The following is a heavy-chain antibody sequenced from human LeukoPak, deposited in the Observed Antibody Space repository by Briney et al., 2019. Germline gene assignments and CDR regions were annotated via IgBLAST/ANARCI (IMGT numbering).Heavy chain of an antibody. CDR3: AKADGGYRSPDY. Sequence: GGSLRLSCTTSKFNFNSYGMTWVRQAPGKGLEWVSSISGSGGSTQYAASVQGRFTISRDNSKNTLYLQMNSLRAEDTAVYYCAKADGGYRSPDYWGQGTLVTVSS. V-gene: IGHV3-23*01. CDR1: KFNFNSYG. J-gene: IGHJ4*02. D-gene: IGHD5-18*01. CDR2: ISGSGGST.